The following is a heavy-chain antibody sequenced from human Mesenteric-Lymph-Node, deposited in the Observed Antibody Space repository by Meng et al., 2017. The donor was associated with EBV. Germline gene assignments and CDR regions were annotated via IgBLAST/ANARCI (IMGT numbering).Heavy chain of an antibody. CDR2: VIHSGNT. CDR3: ATGWGKANY. CDR1: GDSFSAYY. D-gene: IGHD3-16*01. J-gene: IGHJ4*02. Sequence: QGQLKQWGAVLLKPSETLPLTCDVYGDSFSAYYWRWIRQPPGRGLEWIGDVIHSGNTSYSPSLKSRVTISVDTSKRQFSLKLRSMTAADTAVYYCATGWGKANYWGQGTLVTVSS. V-gene: IGHV4-34*12.